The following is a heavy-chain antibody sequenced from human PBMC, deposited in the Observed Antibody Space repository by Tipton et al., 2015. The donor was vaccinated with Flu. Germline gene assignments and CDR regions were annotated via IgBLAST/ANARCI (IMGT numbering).Heavy chain of an antibody. D-gene: IGHD6-6*01. J-gene: IGHJ4*02. CDR3: ARDQSLSARPDY. CDR2: ISPSGGST. CDR1: GYTFTSYY. Sequence: QVQLVQSGAGVKKPGASVRVSCKASGYTFTSYYIHWVRQAPGQGLEWMAIISPSGGSTSYAQKFQGRVTVTTDTSTSTVYMALSSLRSEDTAVYYCARDQSLSARPDYWGQGTLVTVSS. V-gene: IGHV1-46*01.